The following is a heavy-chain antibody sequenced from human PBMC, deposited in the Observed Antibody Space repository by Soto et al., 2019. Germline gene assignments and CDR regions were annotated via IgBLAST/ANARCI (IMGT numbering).Heavy chain of an antibody. CDR3: SYGSSFEY. D-gene: IGHD3-10*01. Sequence: SDTLSLTCTVSGASLRSGSYYWSWIRQPPGKGLEWIGYISHSGRTNYDPSLKSRLTMSVDTSQNQFSLQPNSVTAADTAVYYCSYGSSFEYWGEGTLVTVSS. J-gene: IGHJ4*02. V-gene: IGHV4-61*01. CDR2: ISHSGRT. CDR1: GASLRSGSYY.